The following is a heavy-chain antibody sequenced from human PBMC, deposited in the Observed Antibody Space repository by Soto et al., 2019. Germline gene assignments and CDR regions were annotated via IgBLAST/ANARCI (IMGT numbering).Heavy chain of an antibody. V-gene: IGHV4-59*01. CDR2: IYYSGST. Sequence: PSETLSLTCTVSGGSISSYYWSWIRQPPGKGLEWIGYIYYSGSTNYNPSLKSRVTISVDTSKSQFSLKLSSVTAADTAVYYCARDDYDSSGYYSKDAFDIWGQGTMVTVSS. J-gene: IGHJ3*02. CDR1: GGSISSYY. D-gene: IGHD3-22*01. CDR3: ARDDYDSSGYYSKDAFDI.